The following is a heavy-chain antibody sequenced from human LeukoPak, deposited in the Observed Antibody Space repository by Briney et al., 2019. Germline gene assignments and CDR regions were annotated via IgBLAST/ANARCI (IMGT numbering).Heavy chain of an antibody. CDR2: ISSSSSYI. V-gene: IGHV3-21*01. J-gene: IGHJ4*02. CDR3: ARDSGDYALDY. D-gene: IGHD4-17*01. Sequence: GGSLRLSCAASGFTFSSYSMNWVRQAPGKGLEWASSISSSSSYIYYADSVKGRFTISRDNAKNSLYLQMNGLRAEDTAVYYCARDSGDYALDYWGPGTLVTVSS. CDR1: GFTFSSYS.